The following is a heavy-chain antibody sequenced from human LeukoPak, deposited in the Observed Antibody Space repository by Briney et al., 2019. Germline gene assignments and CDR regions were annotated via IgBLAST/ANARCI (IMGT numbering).Heavy chain of an antibody. CDR3: ASGSSGWPERGSYFDY. V-gene: IGHV1-46*01. D-gene: IGHD6-19*01. CDR2: INPSGGST. CDR1: GYTFTSYY. Sequence: GASVKVSCKASGYTFTSYYMHWVRQAPGQGLEWMGIINPSGGSTSYAQKFQGRVTMTRDMSTSTVYMELSSLRSEDTAVYYCASGSSGWPERGSYFDYWGQGTLVTVSS. J-gene: IGHJ4*02.